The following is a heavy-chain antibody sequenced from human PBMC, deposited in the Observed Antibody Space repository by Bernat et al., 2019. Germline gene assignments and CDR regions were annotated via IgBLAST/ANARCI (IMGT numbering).Heavy chain of an antibody. Sequence: EVQLVESGGGLVQPGGSLRVSCVASGFTVSSYSMNWVRQAPGKGLEWISYISSSSSTIYYADSVKGRFTSSRDNANNSLYLQMTSLRDEDTAVYYCARAAGDGRHSFDYWGQGNLVTVSS. CDR1: GFTVSSYS. J-gene: IGHJ4*02. V-gene: IGHV3-48*02. CDR3: ARAAGDGRHSFDY. D-gene: IGHD1-26*01. CDR2: ISSSSSTI.